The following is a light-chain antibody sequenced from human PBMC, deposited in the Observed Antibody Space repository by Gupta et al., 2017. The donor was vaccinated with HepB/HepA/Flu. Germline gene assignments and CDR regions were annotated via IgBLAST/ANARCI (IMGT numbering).Light chain of an antibody. CDR2: GSS. V-gene: IGKV1-33*01. CDR1: QDIKNF. CDR3: QQYDNLPYT. J-gene: IGKJ2*01. Sequence: EIQMTQSPPSLSASVGDRVTITCQASQDIKNFLNWFQQKSGKAPQLLIYGSSNLATGVPSRFSGSGSGSRFTVTSSGLQLEDKATYYCQQYDNLPYTFGQGTNLGI.